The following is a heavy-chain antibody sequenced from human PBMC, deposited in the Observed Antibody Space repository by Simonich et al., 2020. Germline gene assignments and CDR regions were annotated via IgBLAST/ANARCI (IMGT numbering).Heavy chain of an antibody. J-gene: IGHJ3*02. CDR2: ISMDGSNK. Sequence: QVQLVESGGGVVQPGRSLRLSCAASGFTFSSYVMHWVRQAPGKGLGGVAVISMDGSNKYYADSVKGRFTISRDNSKNTLYLQMNSLRAEDTAVYYCAREDLTGDAFDIWGQGTMVTVSS. D-gene: IGHD7-27*01. V-gene: IGHV3-30*07. CDR3: AREDLTGDAFDI. CDR1: GFTFSSYV.